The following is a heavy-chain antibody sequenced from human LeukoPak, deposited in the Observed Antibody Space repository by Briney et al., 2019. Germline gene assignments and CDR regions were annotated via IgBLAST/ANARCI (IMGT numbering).Heavy chain of an antibody. CDR3: ARKISYSSGWPFDY. Sequence: GESLKISCKGSGYDFIRYWIGWVRQMPGKGLEWMGFIYPGDSDTRNSPSFQGQVTISADKSTTTAYLQWSSLKASDSAMYYRARKISYSSGWPFDYWGQGTLVTVSS. V-gene: IGHV5-51*01. CDR2: IYPGDSDT. CDR1: GYDFIRYW. D-gene: IGHD6-19*01. J-gene: IGHJ4*02.